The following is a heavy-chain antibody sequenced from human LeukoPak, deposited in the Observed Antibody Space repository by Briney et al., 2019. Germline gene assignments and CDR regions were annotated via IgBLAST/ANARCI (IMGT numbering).Heavy chain of an antibody. J-gene: IGHJ3*02. CDR2: INSDGSST. V-gene: IGHV3-74*01. D-gene: IGHD3-22*01. Sequence: GGSLRLSCAASGLTFSSYWMHWVRQAPGKGLLWVSRINSDGSSTSYADSVKGRFTISRDNAKNTLYLQMNSLRAEDTAVYYCARTYYYDSSGLYLDAFDIWGQGTMVTVSS. CDR1: GLTFSSYW. CDR3: ARTYYYDSSGLYLDAFDI.